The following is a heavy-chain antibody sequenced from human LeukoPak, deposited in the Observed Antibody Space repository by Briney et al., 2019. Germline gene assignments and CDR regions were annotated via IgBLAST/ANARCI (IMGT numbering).Heavy chain of an antibody. D-gene: IGHD1-26*01. J-gene: IGHJ4*02. CDR3: ARGGLVGATDFDY. V-gene: IGHV4-39*07. Sequence: SETLSLTCTVSGGSISSSSYYWGWIRQHPGKGLEWIGYIYYSGSTYYNPSLKSRVTISVDTSKNQFSLKLSSVTAADTAVYYCARGGLVGATDFDYWGQGTLVTVSS. CDR1: GGSISSSSYY. CDR2: IYYSGST.